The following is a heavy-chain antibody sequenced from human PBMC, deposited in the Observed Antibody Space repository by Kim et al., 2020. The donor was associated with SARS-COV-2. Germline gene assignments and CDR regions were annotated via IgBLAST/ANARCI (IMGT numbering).Heavy chain of an antibody. CDR3: GRVKNCCLDF. CDR1: GFTFSRYS. V-gene: IGHV3-48*02. CDR2: IIYGSVNN. J-gene: IGHJ4*02. Sequence: GGSLRLSCAASGFTFSRYSMNWVRQAPGKGLEWVAYIIYGSVNNFYADSVKGRFTVSRDSAKNSLFLQMDSLRDEDTALYYCGRVKNCCLDFWAQGTRV. D-gene: IGHD2-15*01.